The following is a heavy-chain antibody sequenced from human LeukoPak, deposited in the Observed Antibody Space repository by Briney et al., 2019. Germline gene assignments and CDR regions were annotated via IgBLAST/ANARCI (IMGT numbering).Heavy chain of an antibody. D-gene: IGHD2-15*01. CDR3: ARLEDTDAFDI. CDR2: INAGNGNT. J-gene: IGHJ3*02. Sequence: ASVKVSCKASGYTFTSYAMHWVRQAPGQRLEWMGWINAGNGNTKYSQEFQGRVTITRDTSASTAYMELSSLRSEDTAVYYCARLEDTDAFDIWGQGTMVTVSS. V-gene: IGHV1-3*01. CDR1: GYTFTSYA.